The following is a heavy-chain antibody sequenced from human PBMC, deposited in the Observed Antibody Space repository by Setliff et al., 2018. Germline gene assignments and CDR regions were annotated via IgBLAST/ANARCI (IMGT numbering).Heavy chain of an antibody. Sequence: ASVKVSCKASTYIFNSYGISWVRQAPGHGLEWMGWISNYNDITNYAQRFQGRVTMTTDTSTSAAYMELRSLRSDDTAVYSCAISTLSICSGGSCPNAFDVWGRGTMVTVSS. V-gene: IGHV1-18*01. CDR3: AISTLSICSGGSCPNAFDV. CDR1: TYIFNSYG. CDR2: ISNYNDIT. J-gene: IGHJ3*01. D-gene: IGHD2-15*01.